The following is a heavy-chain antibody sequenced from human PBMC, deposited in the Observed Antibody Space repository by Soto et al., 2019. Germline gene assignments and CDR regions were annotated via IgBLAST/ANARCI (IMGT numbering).Heavy chain of an antibody. CDR1: GGSISSGGYY. CDR3: ARGEVLRYFDWLLFPWFDP. J-gene: IGHJ5*02. D-gene: IGHD3-9*01. V-gene: IGHV4-31*03. Sequence: SETLSLTCTVSGGSISSGGYYWSWIRQHPGKGLEWIRYIYYSGSTYYNPSLKSRVTISVDTSKNQFSLKLSSVTAADTAVYYCARGEVLRYFDWLLFPWFDPWGQGTLVTVSS. CDR2: IYYSGST.